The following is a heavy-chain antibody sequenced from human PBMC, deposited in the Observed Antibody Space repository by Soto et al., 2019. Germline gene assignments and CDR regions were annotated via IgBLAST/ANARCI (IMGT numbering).Heavy chain of an antibody. J-gene: IGHJ5*02. D-gene: IGHD2-21*01. CDR2: IFYSGST. CDR1: GGSSITSRSY. CDR3: ARQPTTGDTDLWFDP. V-gene: IGHV4-39*01. Sequence: ETLSLTCSVSGGSSITSRSYWAWIRQPPGKGLEWLANIFYSGSTFYNPSLASRVSVSVDTSKNEFSLKLRSVTAADTAVYYCARQPTTGDTDLWFDPWGQGTLVTVSS.